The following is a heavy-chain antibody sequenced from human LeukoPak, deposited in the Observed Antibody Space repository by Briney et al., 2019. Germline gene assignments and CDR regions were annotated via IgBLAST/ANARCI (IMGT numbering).Heavy chain of an antibody. CDR3: AKDLADYGDYHYFDY. Sequence: GGSLRLSCAASGFTFSSYAMSWVRQAPGKGLEWVSAISGSGGSTYYADSVKGRFTISRDNSKNTLYLQMYSLRAEDTAVYYCAKDLADYGDYHYFDYWGQGTLVTVSS. CDR2: ISGSGGST. CDR1: GFTFSSYA. D-gene: IGHD4-17*01. V-gene: IGHV3-23*01. J-gene: IGHJ4*02.